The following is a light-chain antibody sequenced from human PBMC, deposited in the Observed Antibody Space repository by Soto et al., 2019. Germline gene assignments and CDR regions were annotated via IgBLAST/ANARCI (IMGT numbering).Light chain of an antibody. CDR1: QSVSSDY. J-gene: IGKJ1*01. CDR2: GAS. Sequence: DIVLTQSPGTLSLSPGERATLSCRASQSVSSDYFAWYQQKPGQAPRLLIYGASTRAAGIPDRFTGSGSGTDFTLTISRLEPEDLAVYYCPQYGNSPPWTFGQGTKVEIK. CDR3: PQYGNSPPWT. V-gene: IGKV3-20*01.